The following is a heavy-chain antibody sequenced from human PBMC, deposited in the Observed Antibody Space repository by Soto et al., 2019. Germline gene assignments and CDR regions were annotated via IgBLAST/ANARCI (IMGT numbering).Heavy chain of an antibody. CDR1: GYTFTGYY. Sequence: NVSCKASGYTFTGYYMHWVRQAPGQGLEWMGWINPNSGGTNYAQKFQGWVTMTRDTSISTAYMELSRLRSDDTAVYYCARGGQAAAGPYYYYGMDVWGQGTTVTVSS. V-gene: IGHV1-2*04. J-gene: IGHJ6*02. CDR2: INPNSGGT. D-gene: IGHD6-13*01. CDR3: ARGGQAAAGPYYYYGMDV.